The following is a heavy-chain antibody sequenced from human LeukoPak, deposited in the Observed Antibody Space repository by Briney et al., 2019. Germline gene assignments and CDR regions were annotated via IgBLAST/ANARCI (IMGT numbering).Heavy chain of an antibody. D-gene: IGHD6-19*01. J-gene: IGHJ4*02. CDR2: ISSSSGYT. CDR3: ASGRGSGWYVDY. V-gene: IGHV3-11*03. Sequence: GGSLRLSCAASGFTFSEYYMTWIRQAPGKGLEWVSYISSSSGYTNYADSVKGRFTISRDNAKNSLYLQLNSLRAEDTALYYCASGRGSGWYVDYWGQGTLVTVSS. CDR1: GFTFSEYY.